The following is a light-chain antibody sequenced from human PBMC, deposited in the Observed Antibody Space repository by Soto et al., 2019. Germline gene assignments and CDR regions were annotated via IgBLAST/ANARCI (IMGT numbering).Light chain of an antibody. CDR2: DAS. V-gene: IGKV3-11*01. CDR1: QSVSFY. CDR3: QQRINLPYN. Sequence: EIVLTQSPATLSSSPGERATLSCRASQSVSFYFAWYQQKPGQAPRLLIYDASYRAPGIPARFSGSGSGTDFTLTISSLHPDNFADYYCQQRINLPYNFVQGTKLYIK. J-gene: IGKJ2*01.